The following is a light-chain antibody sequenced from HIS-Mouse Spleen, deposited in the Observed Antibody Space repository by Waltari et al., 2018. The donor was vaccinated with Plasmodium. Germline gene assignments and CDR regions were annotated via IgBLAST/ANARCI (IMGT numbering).Light chain of an antibody. CDR2: GAS. CDR1: QSVSSSY. V-gene: IGKV3-20*01. Sequence: EIVLTQSPGTLSLSPGERATLSCRASQSVSSSYLAWYQQKPGHAPRLLSYGASSRATGIPDRFSGSGSGTDFTLTISRLEPEDFAVYYCQQYGSSPYTFGQGTKLEIK. J-gene: IGKJ2*01. CDR3: QQYGSSPYT.